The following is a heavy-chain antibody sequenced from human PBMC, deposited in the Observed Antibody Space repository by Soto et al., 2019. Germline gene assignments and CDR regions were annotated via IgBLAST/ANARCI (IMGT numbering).Heavy chain of an antibody. D-gene: IGHD2-8*01. V-gene: IGHV5-51*01. CDR1: GYSFTSYW. CDR2: IYPGDSDT. J-gene: IGHJ1*01. Sequence: GESLKISCKGSGYSFTSYWIGWVRQMPGKGLEWMGIIYPGDSDTRYSPSFQGQVTISADKSISTAYLQWSSLKASDTAMYFCASSPEASCTNGVCYKPRSGHFHYWGQGTLVTVSS. CDR3: ASSPEASCTNGVCYKPRSGHFHY.